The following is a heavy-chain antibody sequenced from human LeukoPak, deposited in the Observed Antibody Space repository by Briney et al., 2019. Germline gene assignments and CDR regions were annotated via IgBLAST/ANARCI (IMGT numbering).Heavy chain of an antibody. V-gene: IGHV1-18*01. D-gene: IGHD3-3*01. CDR3: ARDKGQRLRFLEWFPFDP. CDR1: GYTFTSYG. CDR2: ISAYNGNT. Sequence: ASVKVSCKASGYTFTSYGISWVRQAPGQGLEWMGWISAYNGNTNYAQKLQGRVTMTTDTSTSIAYMELRSLRSDDTAVYYCARDKGQRLRFLEWFPFDPWGQGPLVTVSS. J-gene: IGHJ5*02.